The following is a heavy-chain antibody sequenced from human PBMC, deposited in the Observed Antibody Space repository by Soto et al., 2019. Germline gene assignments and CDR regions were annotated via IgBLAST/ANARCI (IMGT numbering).Heavy chain of an antibody. CDR1: GGSISSYY. CDR3: ARAHSNSPRALVY. Sequence: SETLSLTCTVSGGSISSYYWSWIRQPPGKGLEWIGHIYYTGTTNYNPSLKSRVAISGDTSKNQFSLKLSSVTAADTAVYYCARAHSNSPRALVYWGQGTLVTVSS. D-gene: IGHD4-4*01. CDR2: IYYTGTT. V-gene: IGHV4-59*01. J-gene: IGHJ4*02.